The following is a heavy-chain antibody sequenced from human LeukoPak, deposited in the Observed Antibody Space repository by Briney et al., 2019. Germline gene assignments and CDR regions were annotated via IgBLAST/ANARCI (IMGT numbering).Heavy chain of an antibody. Sequence: GRSLRLSCAASGFIFSNYPMHWVRQAPGKGLEWVAVISADGNNEHYADSAKGRFTLSRDNAKSTAYPQMNSLRSEDTAVYYCARNDPDSSEDWGQGTLVTVSS. CDR2: ISADGNNE. V-gene: IGHV3-30-3*01. D-gene: IGHD3-22*01. CDR1: GFIFSNYP. CDR3: ARNDPDSSED. J-gene: IGHJ4*02.